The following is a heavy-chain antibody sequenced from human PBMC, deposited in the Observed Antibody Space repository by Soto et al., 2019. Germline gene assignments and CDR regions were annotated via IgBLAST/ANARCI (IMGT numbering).Heavy chain of an antibody. J-gene: IGHJ6*02. Sequence: PGESLKISSKGSGYSFTSYWISWVRQMPGKGLEWMGRIDPSDSYTNYSPSFQGHVTISADKSISTAYLQWSSLKASDTAMYYCARTSMQSRGYSYGHGGMDVWGQGTTVTVSS. V-gene: IGHV5-10-1*01. CDR2: IDPSDSYT. CDR1: GYSFTSYW. D-gene: IGHD5-18*01. CDR3: ARTSMQSRGYSYGHGGMDV.